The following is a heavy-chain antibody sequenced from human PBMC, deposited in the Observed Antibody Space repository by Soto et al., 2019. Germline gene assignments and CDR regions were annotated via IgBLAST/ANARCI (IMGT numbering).Heavy chain of an antibody. J-gene: IGHJ4*02. Sequence: GGSLRLSCAASGFTFSTYAMSWVRQAPGKGPEWVSGIDSSGGYISYIDSVKGRFTISRDNFKNTLYLQMNSLTADDTAIYYCARKRPAAVGTPDFDYWGQGTLVTVSS. CDR3: ARKRPAAVGTPDFDY. D-gene: IGHD6-13*01. CDR1: GFTFSTYA. V-gene: IGHV3-23*01. CDR2: IDSSGGYI.